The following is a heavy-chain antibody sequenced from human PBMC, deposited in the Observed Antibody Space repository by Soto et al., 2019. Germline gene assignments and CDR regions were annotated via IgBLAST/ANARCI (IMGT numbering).Heavy chain of an antibody. CDR3: AQDSGRVGAINYYYDNDI. Sequence: GGSLRLSCAASGFTFSSYGMHWVRQAPGKGLEWVAVISYDGSNKYYSDSGKGRFTISRDKSNNTLYLQMNSLRAEDTAVYYCAQDSGRVGAINYYYDNDICAQGPTLTVSS. V-gene: IGHV3-30*18. CDR1: GFTFSSYG. CDR2: ISYDGSNK. J-gene: IGHJ6*02. D-gene: IGHD1-26*01.